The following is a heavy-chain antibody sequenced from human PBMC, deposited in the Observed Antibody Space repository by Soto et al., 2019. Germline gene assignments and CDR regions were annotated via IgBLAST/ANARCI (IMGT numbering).Heavy chain of an antibody. CDR3: TTLFSTTRTGIAFDI. CDR2: IKSKTDGGTT. V-gene: IGHV3-15*01. Sequence: GGSLRLSCAASGFTFSNAWMSWVRQAPGKGLEWVGRIKSKTDGGTTDYAAPVKGRFTISRDDSKNTLYLQMNSLKTEDPAVYYCTTLFSTTRTGIAFDIWGQGTMVTVSS. J-gene: IGHJ3*02. CDR1: GFTFSNAW. D-gene: IGHD2-8*02.